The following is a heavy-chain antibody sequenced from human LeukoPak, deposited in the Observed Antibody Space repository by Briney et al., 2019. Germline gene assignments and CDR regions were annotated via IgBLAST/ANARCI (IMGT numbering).Heavy chain of an antibody. CDR1: GYSISSGYY. CDR3: ASMGPYYYDSSGSGV. V-gene: IGHV4-38-2*02. CDR2: IYHSGST. Sequence: SETLSLTCTVSGYSISSGYYWGWIRQPPGKGLEWIGSIYHSGSTYYNPSLKSRVTISVDTSKNQFSLKLSSVTAADTAVYYCASMGPYYYDSSGSGVWGQGTLVTVSS. D-gene: IGHD3-22*01. J-gene: IGHJ4*02.